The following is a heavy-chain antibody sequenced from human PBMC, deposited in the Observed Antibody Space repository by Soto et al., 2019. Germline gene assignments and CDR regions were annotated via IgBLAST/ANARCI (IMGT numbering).Heavy chain of an antibody. CDR3: ARVVGIAAAGKNNRFDP. V-gene: IGHV3-23*01. J-gene: IGHJ5*02. Sequence: SCKASGGTFSSYAMSWVRQAPGKGLEWVSAISGSGGSTYYADSVKGRFTISRDNAKNTLYLQMNSLRAEDTAVYYCARVVGIAAAGKNNRFDPWGQGTLVTVSS. D-gene: IGHD6-13*01. CDR2: ISGSGGST. CDR1: GGTFSSYA.